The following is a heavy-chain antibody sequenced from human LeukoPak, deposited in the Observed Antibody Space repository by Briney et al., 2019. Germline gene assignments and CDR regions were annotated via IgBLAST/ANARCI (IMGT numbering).Heavy chain of an antibody. J-gene: IGHJ4*02. CDR1: GYTFSDYG. D-gene: IGHD5-18*01. V-gene: IGHV1-18*04. Sequence: ASVKVSCKASGYTFSDYGINWVRQAPGQGLEWMGWISGHNGHTNYAQRFQARVTMTTDTSTSTAYMELRSLRSDDTAVYYCAKDRIWRGYSYALYYFDYWGQGTLVTVSS. CDR2: ISGHNGHT. CDR3: AKDRIWRGYSYALYYFDY.